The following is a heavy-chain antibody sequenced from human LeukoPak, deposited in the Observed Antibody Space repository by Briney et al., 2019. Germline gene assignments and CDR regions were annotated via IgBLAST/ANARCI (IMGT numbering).Heavy chain of an antibody. V-gene: IGHV4-59*01. CDR2: IYYCGST. D-gene: IGHD6-6*01. CDR3: AAYRFPGIAARQNWFDP. CDR1: GGSISIYY. J-gene: IGHJ5*02. Sequence: SETLSLTCTVSGGSISIYYWSWIRPPPGKGLEWIGYIYYCGSTNYNPSLKSRVPLSVDTSKNQFSLKLSSVTAADTAVYYCAAYRFPGIAARQNWFDPWGQGTLVTVSS.